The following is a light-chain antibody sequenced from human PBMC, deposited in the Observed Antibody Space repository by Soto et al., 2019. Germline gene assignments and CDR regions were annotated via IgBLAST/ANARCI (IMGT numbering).Light chain of an antibody. CDR1: QRISDY. CDR3: QQCSSWPRT. V-gene: IGKV3-11*01. Sequence: EIVLTQSPATLSLSPGERATLSCRAGQRISDYLAWYQQKPGQAPRLLIYAASSRATGIPARFSGSGSGTDFTLTISSLEPEDCAVYYCQQCSSWPRTFGQGTKVELK. J-gene: IGKJ1*01. CDR2: AAS.